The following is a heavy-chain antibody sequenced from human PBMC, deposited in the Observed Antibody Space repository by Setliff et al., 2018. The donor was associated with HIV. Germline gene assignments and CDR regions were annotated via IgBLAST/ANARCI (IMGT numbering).Heavy chain of an antibody. CDR3: ARTFHIGSGYYPRGYMDV. Sequence: GGSLRLSCAASGFAFSEFWMSWARQAPGKGLEWVANINDDGKEEYYVGSVRGRFTISRDNAKNSLYLQMNSLRAEDTAVYYCARTFHIGSGYYPRGYMDVWGKGTTVTVSS. J-gene: IGHJ6*03. V-gene: IGHV3-7*01. CDR2: INDDGKEE. CDR1: GFAFSEFW. D-gene: IGHD3-22*01.